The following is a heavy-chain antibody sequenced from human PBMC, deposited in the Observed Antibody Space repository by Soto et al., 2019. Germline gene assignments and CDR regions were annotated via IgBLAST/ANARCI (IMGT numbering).Heavy chain of an antibody. CDR2: ISSSSSTI. D-gene: IGHD3-10*01. CDR3: ARETVISGSGSYYYYMDV. V-gene: IGHV3-48*01. J-gene: IGHJ6*03. Sequence: GGSLRLSCAASGFTFSSYSMNWVRQAPGKGLEWVSYISSSSSTIYYADSVKGRFTISRDNAKNSLYLQMNSLRAEDTAVYYCARETVISGSGSYYYYMDVWGKGTTVTVSS. CDR1: GFTFSSYS.